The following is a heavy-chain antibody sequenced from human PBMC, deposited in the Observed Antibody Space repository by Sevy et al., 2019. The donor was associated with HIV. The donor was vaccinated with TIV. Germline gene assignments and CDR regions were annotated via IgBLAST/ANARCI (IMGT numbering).Heavy chain of an antibody. CDR3: AREGSSSSKFTWFDP. CDR2: INPSGGST. V-gene: IGHV1-46*03. Sequence: ASVKFSCKASGYTFTSYYMHWVRQAPGQGLEWMGIINPSGGSTSYAQKFQGRVTMTRDTSTSTVYMELSSLRSEDTAVYYCAREGSSSSKFTWFDPWGQGTLVTVSS. CDR1: GYTFTSYY. D-gene: IGHD6-6*01. J-gene: IGHJ5*02.